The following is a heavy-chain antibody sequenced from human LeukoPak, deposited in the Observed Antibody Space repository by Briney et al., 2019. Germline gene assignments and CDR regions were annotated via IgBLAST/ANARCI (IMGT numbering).Heavy chain of an antibody. CDR3: ARDDKELLSVPFDY. V-gene: IGHV3-30*04. Sequence: QPGRSLRLSCAASGFTFSSYAMHWVRQAPGKGLEWVAVISYDGSNKYYADSMKGRFTISRGNSKNTLYLQMNSLRAEDTAVYYCARDDKELLSVPFDYWGQGTLVTVSS. J-gene: IGHJ4*02. D-gene: IGHD3-10*01. CDR2: ISYDGSNK. CDR1: GFTFSSYA.